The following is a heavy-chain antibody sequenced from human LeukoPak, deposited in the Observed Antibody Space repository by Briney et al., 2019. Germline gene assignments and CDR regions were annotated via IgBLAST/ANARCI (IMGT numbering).Heavy chain of an antibody. CDR2: IYSGGSK. CDR1: GFTVSSNY. D-gene: IGHD3-10*01. V-gene: IGHV3-53*01. CDR3: ASGSGSYRTPYYYMDV. Sequence: GGSLSLSCAASGFTVSSNYMSWVRQAPGKGLECVSFIYSGGSKYYPNSVKGRFTISRDNSKNTLYLQMNSMRAEDTAVYYCASGSGSYRTPYYYMDVWGTGTTVTVSS. J-gene: IGHJ6*03.